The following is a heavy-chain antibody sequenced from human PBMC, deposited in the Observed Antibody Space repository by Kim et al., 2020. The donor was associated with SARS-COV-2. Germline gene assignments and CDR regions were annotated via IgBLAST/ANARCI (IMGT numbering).Heavy chain of an antibody. V-gene: IGHV3-30*01. CDR3: ARDPGEMGTFDY. Sequence: YADSVKGRFTISRDNSKNTLHLRLNSLRRDDTAVYYCARDPGEMGTFDYWGQGTLVTVSS. D-gene: IGHD3-10*01. J-gene: IGHJ4*02.